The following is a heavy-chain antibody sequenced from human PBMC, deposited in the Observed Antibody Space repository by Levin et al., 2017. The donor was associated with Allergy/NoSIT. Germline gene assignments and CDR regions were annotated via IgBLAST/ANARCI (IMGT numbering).Heavy chain of an antibody. CDR2: LLLPRAPL. Sequence: PGFSLLLSFPSSCFTFYYYALFWVRQAPGPFLSFFSFLLLPRAPLAYADSVKGRFTISRDNAKNSLYLQMNSLRTEDTALYYCAKGKFEDSSLFYFNLWGQGTLVTVSS. CDR3: AKGKFEDSSLFYFNL. V-gene: IGHV3-9*01. D-gene: IGHD3-22*01. CDR1: CFTFYYYA. J-gene: IGHJ4*02.